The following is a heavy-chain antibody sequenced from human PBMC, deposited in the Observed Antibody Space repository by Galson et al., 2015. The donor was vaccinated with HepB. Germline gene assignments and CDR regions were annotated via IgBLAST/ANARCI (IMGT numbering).Heavy chain of an antibody. D-gene: IGHD3-10*01. CDR2: ISGSGGST. Sequence: SLSLSCAAFGFTFSSYAMSWVRQAPGKGLEGVSVISGSGGSTYYADTVKGRFTISSDNSKNTLYLQMNSLRAEDTAVYYCAKVQTSLWFGELNYYYGMDVWGQGTTVTVSS. J-gene: IGHJ6*02. CDR1: GFTFSSYA. CDR3: AKVQTSLWFGELNYYYGMDV. V-gene: IGHV3-23*01.